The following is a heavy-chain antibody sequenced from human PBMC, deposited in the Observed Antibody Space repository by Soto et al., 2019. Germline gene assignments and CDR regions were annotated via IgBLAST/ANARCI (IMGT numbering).Heavy chain of an antibody. Sequence: EVQLVQSGAEMKKPGESLRISCEGSGYSFTSYWISWLRQLPGKGLELMGRIDPNDSYTNYSAAFQGHVTFSADKSISTAFLQWSSLKASDTAMYFCARHAVITSGGIIVSNWCDHWGQGTPVTVSS. D-gene: IGHD3-16*02. J-gene: IGHJ5*02. CDR1: GYSFTSYW. CDR3: ARHAVITSGGIIVSNWCDH. V-gene: IGHV5-10-1*01. CDR2: IDPNDSYT.